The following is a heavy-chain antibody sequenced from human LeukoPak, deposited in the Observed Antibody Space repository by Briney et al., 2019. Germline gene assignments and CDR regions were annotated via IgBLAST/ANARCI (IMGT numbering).Heavy chain of an antibody. Sequence: GGSLRLSCAASGFTYSRSAVHWVRQAPGKGLEWVAVISHDGSNTDYTDSVKGRFTISRDNSKNTLYLQMNSLRAEDTAVYYCAKEMKPWMHFDYWGQGTLVTVSS. CDR3: AKEMKPWMHFDY. D-gene: IGHD5-12*01. CDR1: GFTYSRSA. V-gene: IGHV3-30*18. CDR2: ISHDGSNT. J-gene: IGHJ4*02.